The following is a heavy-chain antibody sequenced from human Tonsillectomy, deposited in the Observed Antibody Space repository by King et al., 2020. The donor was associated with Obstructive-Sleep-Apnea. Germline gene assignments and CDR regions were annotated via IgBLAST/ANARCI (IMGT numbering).Heavy chain of an antibody. Sequence: VQLVESGGGLVQPGGSLRLSCAASGFTFSSYAMSWVRQAPGKGLEWVSGISGSGGSTYYAASVKGRFTISRDNSKNTLYLQMTSLRAEDTAVYYCAKDRKNIAVAGTDLWGQGTLVTVSS. D-gene: IGHD6-19*01. V-gene: IGHV3-23*04. J-gene: IGHJ4*02. CDR1: GFTFSSYA. CDR3: AKDRKNIAVAGTDL. CDR2: ISGSGGST.